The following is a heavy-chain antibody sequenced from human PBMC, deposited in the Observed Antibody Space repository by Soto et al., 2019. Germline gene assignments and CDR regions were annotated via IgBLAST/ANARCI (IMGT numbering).Heavy chain of an antibody. V-gene: IGHV3-33*01. D-gene: IGHD3-10*01. CDR2: IWYDGSNK. CDR1: GFTFSSYG. J-gene: IGHJ2*01. Sequence: QVQLVESGGGVVQPGRSLRLSCAASGFTFSSYGMHWVRQAPGKGLEWVAVIWYDGSNKYYADSVKGRFTISRDNSKNTLYLQMNSLRAEDTAVYYCARDPWFGEPPWYFDLWGRGTLVTVSS. CDR3: ARDPWFGEPPWYFDL.